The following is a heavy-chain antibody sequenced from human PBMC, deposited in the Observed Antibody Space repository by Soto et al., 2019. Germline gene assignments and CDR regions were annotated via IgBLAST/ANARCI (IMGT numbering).Heavy chain of an antibody. CDR3: ARDNGYSYGYTLDH. CDR2: IYYSGST. CDR1: GGSISSYY. D-gene: IGHD5-18*01. V-gene: IGHV4-59*01. J-gene: IGHJ4*02. Sequence: TSETRPLTCTVSGGSISSYYWSWIRQPPGKGLEWIGYIYYSGSTNYNPSLKSRVTISVDTSKNQFSLKLSSVTAADTAVYYCARDNGYSYGYTLDHRGQGTLVTVSP.